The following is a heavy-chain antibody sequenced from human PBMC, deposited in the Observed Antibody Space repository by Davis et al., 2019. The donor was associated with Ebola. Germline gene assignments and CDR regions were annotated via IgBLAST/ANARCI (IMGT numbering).Heavy chain of an antibody. Sequence: AASVKVSCKASGYTLTSHYMHWVRQAPGQGLEWMGIIYPSGGYTNFAQKFQGRITMIRNTSTSTDYMELSSLRFEDTAVYFCARDSENFSSDYGGQGTLVTVSS. CDR1: GYTLTSHY. J-gene: IGHJ4*02. CDR2: IYPSGGYT. CDR3: ARDSENFSSDY. V-gene: IGHV1-46*01. D-gene: IGHD3-3*01.